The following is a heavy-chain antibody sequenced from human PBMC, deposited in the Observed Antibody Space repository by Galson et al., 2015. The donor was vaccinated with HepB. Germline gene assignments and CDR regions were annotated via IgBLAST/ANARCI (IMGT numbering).Heavy chain of an antibody. Sequence: SVKVSCKASGYTPTSHYIHWVRQAPGQGLEWMGIINPSSGITTFAQKFQGRVTMTRDTSTSTVYMEVSSLRSEDTAVYYCARAGRSNYDFWTGSNGFDPWGQGTLVTVSS. J-gene: IGHJ5*02. D-gene: IGHD3-3*01. CDR3: ARAGRSNYDFWTGSNGFDP. CDR1: GYTPTSHY. V-gene: IGHV1-46*03. CDR2: INPSSGIT.